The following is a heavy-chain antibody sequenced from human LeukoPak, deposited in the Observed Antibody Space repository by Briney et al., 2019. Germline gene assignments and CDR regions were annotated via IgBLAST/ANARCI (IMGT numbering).Heavy chain of an antibody. CDR2: IYPNSGGT. D-gene: IGHD3-22*01. CDR1: GYSFTSYA. Sequence: ASVKVSCKASGYSFTSYAMNWVRQAPGQGLEWMGWIYPNSGGTNYAQNFQGRVTMTRDTSISTAYMELSSLRSDDTAVYYCARTPESSGYHLDFDYWGQGTLVIVSS. J-gene: IGHJ4*02. V-gene: IGHV1-2*02. CDR3: ARTPESSGYHLDFDY.